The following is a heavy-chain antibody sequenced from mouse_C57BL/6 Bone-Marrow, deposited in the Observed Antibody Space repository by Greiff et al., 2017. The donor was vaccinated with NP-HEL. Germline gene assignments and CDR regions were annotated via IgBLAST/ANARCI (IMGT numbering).Heavy chain of an antibody. J-gene: IGHJ1*03. D-gene: IGHD2-2*01. CDR3: ARSTVTTDWDFDV. Sequence: VQLQQSGPELVKPGASVKISCKASGYAFSSSWMNWVKQRPGQGLEWIGRIYPGDGDTNYNGKFKGKATLTADKSSSAAYMQLSSLTSEDSAVYCCARSTVTTDWDFDVWGTGTTVTVSS. V-gene: IGHV1-82*01. CDR2: IYPGDGDT. CDR1: GYAFSSSW.